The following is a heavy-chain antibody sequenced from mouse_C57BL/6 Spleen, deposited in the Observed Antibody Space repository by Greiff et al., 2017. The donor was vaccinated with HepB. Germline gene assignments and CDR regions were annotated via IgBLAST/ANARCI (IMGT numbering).Heavy chain of an antibody. J-gene: IGHJ4*01. CDR2: INPNNGGT. Sequence: EVQLQESGPELVKPGASVKMSCKASGYTFTDYNMHWVKQSHGKSLEWIGYINPNNGGTSYNQKFKGKATLTVNKSSSTAYMELRSLTSEDSAVYYCARVGLLFYAMDYWGQGTSVTVSS. CDR3: ARVGLLFYAMDY. D-gene: IGHD2-3*01. V-gene: IGHV1-22*01. CDR1: GYTFTDYN.